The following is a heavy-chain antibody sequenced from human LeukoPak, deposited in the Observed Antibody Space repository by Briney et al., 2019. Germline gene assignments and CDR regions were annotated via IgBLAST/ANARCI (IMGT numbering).Heavy chain of an antibody. CDR3: ATLYYYDSSGRGMDV. CDR2: INHSGSN. V-gene: IGHV4-34*01. D-gene: IGHD3-22*01. CDR1: GGSFSDYY. Sequence: SETLSLTCAVYGGSFSDYYWSWTRQPPGKGLEWIGEINHSGSNNYNPSLKSRVTISIDTSKNQFSLKLSSVTAADTAVYYCATLYYYDSSGRGMDVWGKGTTVTISS. J-gene: IGHJ6*03.